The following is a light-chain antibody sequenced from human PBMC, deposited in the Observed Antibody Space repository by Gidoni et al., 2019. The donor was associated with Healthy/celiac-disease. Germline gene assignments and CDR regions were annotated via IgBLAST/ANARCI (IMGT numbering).Light chain of an antibody. CDR1: SSNIGAGYD. J-gene: IGLJ3*02. Sequence: QSVLTQPPSVAGAPGQRVTISCTGSSSNIGAGYDFPWYQQLPGTAPKLLSYGNTNRPSGVPDRFSCSTSGTSASLAITGLQAEDEADYYCQSYDSSLSVWVFGGGTKVTVL. CDR2: GNT. V-gene: IGLV1-40*01. CDR3: QSYDSSLSVWV.